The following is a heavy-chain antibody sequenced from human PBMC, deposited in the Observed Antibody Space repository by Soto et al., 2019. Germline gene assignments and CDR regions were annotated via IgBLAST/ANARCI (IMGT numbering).Heavy chain of an antibody. CDR1: GFSLSTSGVA. CDR2: IYWDDDE. Sequence: QITLKESGPTLVKPTQTLTLTCTFSGFSLSTSGVAVGWIRQPPGKALEWLALIYWDDDEGYSPSLKSRLTITKDTSKHQVVLTMTNMDPVDTATYYCAHRPRGFSYYFDYWGQGTLVTVSS. CDR3: AHRPRGFSYYFDY. V-gene: IGHV2-5*02. J-gene: IGHJ4*02. D-gene: IGHD3-10*01.